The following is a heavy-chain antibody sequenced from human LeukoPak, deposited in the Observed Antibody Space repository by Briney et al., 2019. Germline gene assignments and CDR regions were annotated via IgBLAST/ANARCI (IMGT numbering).Heavy chain of an antibody. D-gene: IGHD1-26*01. J-gene: IGHJ4*02. CDR3: ARGGRVGATFGY. CDR1: GGSISSGDYY. Sequence: SQTLSLTCTVSGGSISSGDYYWGWIRQPPGKGLEWIGSIYHSGSTYYNPSLKSRVTISVDTSKNQFSLKLSSVTAADTAVYYCARGGRVGATFGYWGQGTLVTVSS. V-gene: IGHV4-39*07. CDR2: IYHSGST.